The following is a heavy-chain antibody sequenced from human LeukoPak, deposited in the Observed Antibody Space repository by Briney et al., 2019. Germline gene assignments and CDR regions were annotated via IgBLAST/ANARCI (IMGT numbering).Heavy chain of an antibody. V-gene: IGHV4-38-2*01. Sequence: PSETLSLTCAVSGYSISSGYYWGWIRQPPGKGLEWIGSIYHGGSTYYNPSLKSRVTISVDTSKNHFSLKLSSVTAADTAVYYCARGRYSSGWYGGYFQHWGQGALVIVSS. J-gene: IGHJ1*01. CDR3: ARGRYSSGWYGGYFQH. D-gene: IGHD6-19*01. CDR2: IYHGGST. CDR1: GYSISSGYY.